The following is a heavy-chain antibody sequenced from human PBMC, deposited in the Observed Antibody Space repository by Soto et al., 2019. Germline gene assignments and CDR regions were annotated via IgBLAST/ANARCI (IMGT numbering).Heavy chain of an antibody. CDR3: AKAIAAAGTFWFDDP. Sequence: GGSLRLSCAASGFTFSSYAMSWVRQAPGKGLEWVSAISVSVGSTYYADSVKGRFTISRDNSKNTLYLQMNSLRAEDTAVYYCAKAIAAAGTFWFDDPWGQGTLVTVSS. V-gene: IGHV3-23*01. J-gene: IGHJ5*02. CDR1: GFTFSSYA. D-gene: IGHD6-13*01. CDR2: ISVSVGST.